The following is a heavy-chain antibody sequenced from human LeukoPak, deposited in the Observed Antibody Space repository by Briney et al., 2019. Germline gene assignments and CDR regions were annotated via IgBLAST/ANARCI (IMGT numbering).Heavy chain of an antibody. D-gene: IGHD6-19*01. CDR3: ARFYSGPSGWFVLWYFDL. CDR2: IYNSENA. CDR1: GGSVSSYY. J-gene: IGHJ2*01. V-gene: IGHV4-4*09. Sequence: SETLSLTCTVSGGSVSSYYWSWIRQPPGKGLEWIGYIYNSENAKYNSSLESRVTMSVDTSKNRFFLKLSSVTAADTAVYYCARFYSGPSGWFVLWYFDLWGRGTLVTVSS.